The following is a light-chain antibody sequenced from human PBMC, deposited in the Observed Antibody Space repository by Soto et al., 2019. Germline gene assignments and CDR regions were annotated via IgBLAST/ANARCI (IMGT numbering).Light chain of an antibody. J-gene: IGLJ2*01. CDR2: GNS. CDR1: SSNIGAGYN. CDR3: QSYDSSLSGYVV. Sequence: QSVLTQPPSVSGAPGQRVTISCTGSSSNIGAGYNVHWYQQLPGTAPKLPIYGNSNRPSGVPDRFSGSKSGTSASLAITGLQAEDEADYHCQSYDSSLSGYVVFGGGTKLTVL. V-gene: IGLV1-40*01.